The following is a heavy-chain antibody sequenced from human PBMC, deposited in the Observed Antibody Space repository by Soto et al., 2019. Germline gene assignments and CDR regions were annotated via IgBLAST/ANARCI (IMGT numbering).Heavy chain of an antibody. J-gene: IGHJ6*02. Sequence: SETLSLTCTVSGGSISSYYWSWIRQPPGKGLEWIGYMYHSGSTNYNPSLKSRVTISADTSKNQFSLRLSSVTAADTAVYYCARVLRFLEWLPHYGMDVWGQGTTVT. V-gene: IGHV4-4*09. CDR3: ARVLRFLEWLPHYGMDV. CDR2: MYHSGST. D-gene: IGHD3-3*01. CDR1: GGSISSYY.